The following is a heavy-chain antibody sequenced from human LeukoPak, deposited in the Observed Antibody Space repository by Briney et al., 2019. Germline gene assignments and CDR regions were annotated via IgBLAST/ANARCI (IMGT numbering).Heavy chain of an antibody. CDR1: GFTFDDYA. D-gene: IGHD1-26*01. J-gene: IGHJ3*02. CDR3: AKGMSGSYFRGAFDI. V-gene: IGHV3-9*03. CDR2: ISWNSGSI. Sequence: GGSLRLSCAASGFTFDDYAMHWVRHAPGKGLEWVSGISWNSGSIGYADSVKGRFTISRDNAKNSLYLQMNSLRAEDMVLYYCAKGMSGSYFRGAFDIWGQGTMVTVSS.